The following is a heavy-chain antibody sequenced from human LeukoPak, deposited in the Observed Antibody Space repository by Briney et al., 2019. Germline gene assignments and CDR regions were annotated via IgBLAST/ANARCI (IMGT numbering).Heavy chain of an antibody. J-gene: IGHJ5*02. D-gene: IGHD3-16*01. CDR1: GGSISSSSYY. CDR2: IYYSGST. V-gene: IGHV4-39*01. Sequence: SETLSLTCTVSGGSISSSSYYWGWIRQPPGKGLEWIGSIYYSGSTYYNPSLKSRVTISVDTSKNQFSLKLSSVTAADTAVYYCARRTPRSWGLNWFDPWGQGTLVTVSS. CDR3: ARRTPRSWGLNWFDP.